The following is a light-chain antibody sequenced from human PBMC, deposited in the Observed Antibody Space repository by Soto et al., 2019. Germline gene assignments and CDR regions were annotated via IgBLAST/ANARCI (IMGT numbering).Light chain of an antibody. CDR1: NSNIGAGFD. Sequence: QPVLTQPPSVSGAPGQGVTISCTGSNSNIGAGFDVHWYQRLPGTAPKLLIYDNTNRPSGVPDRFSGSRSGTSASLAITGLQGEDEADYYCQSYDNTLSGVVFGGGTKLTVL. CDR2: DNT. CDR3: QSYDNTLSGVV. V-gene: IGLV1-40*01. J-gene: IGLJ2*01.